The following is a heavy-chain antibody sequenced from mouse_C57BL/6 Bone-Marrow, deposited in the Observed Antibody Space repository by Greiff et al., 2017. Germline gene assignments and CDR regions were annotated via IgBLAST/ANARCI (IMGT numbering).Heavy chain of an antibody. V-gene: IGHV1-63*01. CDR2: IYPGGGYT. CDR1: GYTFTNYW. J-gene: IGHJ2*01. CDR3: ARRRIGDYFDY. D-gene: IGHD2-14*01. Sequence: VKLQESGAELVRPGTSVKMSCKASGYTFTNYWIGWAKQRPGHGLEWIGDIYPGGGYTNYNEKFKGKATLTADKSSSTAYMQFSSLTSEDSAIYYCARRRIGDYFDYWGQGTTLTVSS.